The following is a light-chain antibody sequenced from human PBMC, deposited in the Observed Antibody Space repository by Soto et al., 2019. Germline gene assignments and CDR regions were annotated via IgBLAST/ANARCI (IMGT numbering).Light chain of an antibody. CDR1: QSLSSQ. CDR3: QQYNNWPPIT. CDR2: GAS. V-gene: IGKV3-15*01. J-gene: IGKJ5*01. Sequence: EIVLTQSPATLSLSPGERATLSCRASQSLSSQLAWYQQKPGQAPGLLIYGASTRATGIPARFSGSGSGTEFTLTISSLQSEDFAVYYCQQYNNWPPITFGQGTRLEIK.